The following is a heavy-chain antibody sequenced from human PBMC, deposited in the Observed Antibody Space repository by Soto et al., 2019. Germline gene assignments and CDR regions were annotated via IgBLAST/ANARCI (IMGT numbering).Heavy chain of an antibody. D-gene: IGHD3-3*01. J-gene: IGHJ4*02. V-gene: IGHV4-59*01. Sequence: PSETLSLTCTVSGGSISSYYWSWIRQPPGKGLEWIGYIYYSGSTNYNPSLKSRVTISVDTSKNQFSLKLSSVTAADTAVYYCARGGYDFWSGYYEKYYFDDWGQGTLVTVSS. CDR1: GGSISSYY. CDR2: IYYSGST. CDR3: ARGGYDFWSGYYEKYYFDD.